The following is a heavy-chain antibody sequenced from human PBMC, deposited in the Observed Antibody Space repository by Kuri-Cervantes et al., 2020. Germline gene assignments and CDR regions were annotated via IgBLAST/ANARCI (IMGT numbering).Heavy chain of an antibody. CDR1: GYTFTSYY. V-gene: IGHV1-46*01. CDR2: INPSGGST. Sequence: ALVKVSCKASGYTFTSYYVHWVRQAPGQGLEWMGIINPSGGSTSYAQKFQGRVTITTDESTSTAYMELSSLRSEDTAVYYCARPHARGRWGYYYMDVWGKGTTVTDSS. D-gene: IGHD3-16*01. J-gene: IGHJ6*03. CDR3: ARPHARGRWGYYYMDV.